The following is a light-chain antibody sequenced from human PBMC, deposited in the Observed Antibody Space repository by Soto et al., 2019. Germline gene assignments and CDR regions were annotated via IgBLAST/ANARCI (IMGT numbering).Light chain of an antibody. J-gene: IGKJ4*01. V-gene: IGKV1-5*03. CDR2: KAS. CDR1: QSISSW. CDR3: QQYNSYPLT. Sequence: DIQMTQSPSTLSASVGDRVTITCRASQSISSWLAWYQQKPGKAPHLLIYKASSLESGVPSRFSGSGSGTEFTITISSLQPDDFAAYYCQQYNSYPLTFGGGTKVEIK.